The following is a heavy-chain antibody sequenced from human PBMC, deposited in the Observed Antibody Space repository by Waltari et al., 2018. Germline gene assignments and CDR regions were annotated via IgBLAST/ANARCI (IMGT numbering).Heavy chain of an antibody. D-gene: IGHD6-19*01. Sequence: QVQLQQWGAGLLKPSETLSLTCAVYGGSFSGYYWSWIRKPPGKGLEWIGEINHSGSTNYNPSLKSRVTISVDTSKNQFSLKLSSVTAADTAVYYCARRIAVAGTTRSWYFDLWGRGTLVTVSS. CDR2: INHSGST. CDR3: ARRIAVAGTTRSWYFDL. J-gene: IGHJ2*01. V-gene: IGHV4-34*01. CDR1: GGSFSGYY.